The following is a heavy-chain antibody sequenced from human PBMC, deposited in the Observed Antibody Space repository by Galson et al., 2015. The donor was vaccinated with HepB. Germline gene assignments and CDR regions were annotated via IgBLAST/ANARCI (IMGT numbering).Heavy chain of an antibody. V-gene: IGHV3-48*02. CDR2: ISSSSSTI. Sequence: SLRLSCAASGFTFSTYAMNWVRQAPGKGLEWVSYISSSSSTIYYADSVKGRFTFSRDNAKNSLYLQMNSLRDEDTAVYYCARDMVSVAAYDAFDIWGQGTMVTVSS. J-gene: IGHJ3*02. CDR3: ARDMVSVAAYDAFDI. D-gene: IGHD6-19*01. CDR1: GFTFSTYA.